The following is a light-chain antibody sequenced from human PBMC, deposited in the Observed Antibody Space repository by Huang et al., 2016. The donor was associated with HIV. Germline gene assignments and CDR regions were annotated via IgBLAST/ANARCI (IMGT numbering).Light chain of an antibody. Sequence: EIVMTQSPATLSVSPGERATLSCRASQSVSSNLAWYQQKPGQAPRLLIYGASARATGVAARFSGSGSGTEFTLSINSLRSEDFAVYCCQQYNDWPQTFGGGTKVEIK. CDR1: QSVSSN. V-gene: IGKV3-15*01. CDR3: QQYNDWPQT. CDR2: GAS. J-gene: IGKJ4*01.